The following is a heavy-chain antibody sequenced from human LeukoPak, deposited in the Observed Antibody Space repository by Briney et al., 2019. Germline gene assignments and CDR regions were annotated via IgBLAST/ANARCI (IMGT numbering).Heavy chain of an antibody. CDR2: INHSGST. CDR3: ARDGWGSSSPNRDAFDI. CDR1: GGSFSGYY. J-gene: IGHJ3*02. Sequence: SETLSLTCAVYGGSFSGYYWSWIRQPPGKGLEWIGEINHSGSTNYNPSLKSRVTISVDTSKNQFSLKLSSVTAADTAVYYCARDGWGSSSPNRDAFDIWGQGTMVTVSS. V-gene: IGHV4-34*01. D-gene: IGHD6-13*01.